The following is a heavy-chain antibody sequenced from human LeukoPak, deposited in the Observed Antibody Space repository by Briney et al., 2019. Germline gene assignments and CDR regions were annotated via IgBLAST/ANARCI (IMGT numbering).Heavy chain of an antibody. V-gene: IGHV4-34*01. CDR2: INHSGST. Sequence: SETLSLTCAVYGGSFSGYYWSWIRQPPGKGLEWIGEINHSGSTSYNPSLNSRVTISIDTTKKQFSLKLRSVTAADTAVYYCARSYCGGDCRILGAFGYFDYWGQGTLVTVSS. CDR1: GGSFSGYY. CDR3: ARSYCGGDCRILGAFGYFDY. J-gene: IGHJ4*02. D-gene: IGHD2-21*02.